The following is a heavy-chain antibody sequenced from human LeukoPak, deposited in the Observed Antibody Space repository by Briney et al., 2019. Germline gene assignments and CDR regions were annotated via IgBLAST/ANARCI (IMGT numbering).Heavy chain of an antibody. CDR2: IYHSGST. CDR3: ARPLYYSNPPFDY. D-gene: IGHD4-11*01. J-gene: IGHJ4*02. CDR1: GFTFSSYS. Sequence: GSLRLSCAASGFTFSSYSMNWVRQAPGKGLEWIGSIYHSGSTYYNPSLKSRVTISVDTSKNQFSLKLSSVTAADTAVYYCARPLYYSNPPFDYWGQGTLVTVSS. V-gene: IGHV4-38-2*01.